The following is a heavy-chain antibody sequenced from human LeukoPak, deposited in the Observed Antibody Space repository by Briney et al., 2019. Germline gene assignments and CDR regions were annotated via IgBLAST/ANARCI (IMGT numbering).Heavy chain of an antibody. CDR3: ARPETQYSSGLDGFDI. J-gene: IGHJ3*02. Sequence: GGSLRLSCAASGFTFSNYWMHWVRQGPGKGLVWVSRINSDESGTNYADSVKGRFTISRDNAKNTLYLQMNSLRTEDTAVYYCARPETQYSSGLDGFDIWGQGTMVTVSS. D-gene: IGHD6-19*01. CDR1: GFTFSNYW. V-gene: IGHV3-74*01. CDR2: INSDESGT.